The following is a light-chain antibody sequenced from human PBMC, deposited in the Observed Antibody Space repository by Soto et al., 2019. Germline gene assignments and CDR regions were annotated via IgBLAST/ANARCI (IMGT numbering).Light chain of an antibody. CDR3: QQYGSSPWT. Sequence: EVVLTQSPATLSVSPGERATLSCRASQSVSNNYLAWYQQKPGQAPRLLIYDASKRATGIPARFSGSGSGTDFTLTVSSLEPEDFSVYFCQQYGSSPWTFGQGTKVDI. J-gene: IGKJ1*01. CDR1: QSVSNNY. CDR2: DAS. V-gene: IGKV3-20*01.